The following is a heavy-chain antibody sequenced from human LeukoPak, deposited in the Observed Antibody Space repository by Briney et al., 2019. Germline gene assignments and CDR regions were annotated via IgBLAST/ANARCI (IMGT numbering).Heavy chain of an antibody. D-gene: IGHD3-16*01. V-gene: IGHV3-23*01. CDR2: ISGSGGST. Sequence: PGGSLRLSCAASGFTFSSYAMSWVRQAPGKGLEWASAISGSGGSTYYADSVKGRFTISRDNSKNTLYLQMNSLRAEDTAVYYCAKFARRGSYYYGMDVWGQGTTVTVSS. CDR3: AKFARRGSYYYGMDV. CDR1: GFTFSSYA. J-gene: IGHJ6*02.